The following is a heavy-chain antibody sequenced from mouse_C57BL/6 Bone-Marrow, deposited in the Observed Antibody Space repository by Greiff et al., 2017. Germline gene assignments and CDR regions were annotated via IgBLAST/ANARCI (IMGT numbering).Heavy chain of an antibody. CDR3: ASGGFVVAWFAY. J-gene: IGHJ3*01. V-gene: IGHV1-4*01. CDR2: INPSSGYT. Sequence: QVQLQQSGAELARPGASVKMSCKASGYTFTSYTMHWVQQRPGQGLEWIGYINPSSGYTKYNQKFKDKATLTADKSSSTANMQLSRLTAEDSAVYYGASGGFVVAWFAYWGQGTLVTVSA. CDR1: GYTFTSYT.